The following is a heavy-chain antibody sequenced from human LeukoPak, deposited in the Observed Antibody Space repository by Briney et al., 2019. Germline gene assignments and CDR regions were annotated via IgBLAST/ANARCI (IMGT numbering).Heavy chain of an antibody. Sequence: PGGSLRLSCAASGFTFSSYAMSWVRQAPGKGLEWVSAISGSGGSTYHADSVKGRFTISRDNSKNTLYLQMNSLRAEDTAVYYCAKDYYDSSGYYEEYFDYWGQGTLVTVSS. CDR1: GFTFSSYA. V-gene: IGHV3-23*01. CDR3: AKDYYDSSGYYEEYFDY. D-gene: IGHD3-22*01. CDR2: ISGSGGST. J-gene: IGHJ4*02.